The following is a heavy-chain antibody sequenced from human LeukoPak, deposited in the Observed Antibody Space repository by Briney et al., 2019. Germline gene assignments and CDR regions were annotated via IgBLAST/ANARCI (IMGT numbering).Heavy chain of an antibody. Sequence: SETLSLTCAVYGGSFSGYYWSWIRQPPGKGLEWIGYIYYSGSTNYNPSLKSRVTISVDTSKNQFSLKLTSVTAADTAVYYCARAYYYEGYYMDVWGKGTTVTISS. CDR3: ARAYYYEGYYMDV. V-gene: IGHV4-59*01. CDR1: GGSFSGYY. J-gene: IGHJ6*03. CDR2: IYYSGST. D-gene: IGHD3-22*01.